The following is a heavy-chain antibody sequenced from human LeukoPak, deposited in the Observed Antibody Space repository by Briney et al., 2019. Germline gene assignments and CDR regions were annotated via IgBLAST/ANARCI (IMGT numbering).Heavy chain of an antibody. CDR2: ISYDGSNK. D-gene: IGHD6-6*01. Sequence: GGSLRLSCAASGFTFSSYGMHWVRQAPGKGLEWVAVISYDGSNKYYADSVKGRFTISRDNSKNTLYLQVNSLRAEDTAVYYCAKAYSSSSGDYWGQGTLVTVSS. CDR1: GFTFSSYG. J-gene: IGHJ4*02. CDR3: AKAYSSSSGDY. V-gene: IGHV3-30*18.